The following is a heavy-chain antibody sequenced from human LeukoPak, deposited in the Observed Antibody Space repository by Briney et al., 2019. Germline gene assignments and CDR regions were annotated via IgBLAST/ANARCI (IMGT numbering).Heavy chain of an antibody. CDR2: ISAYNGNT. Sequence: ASVTVSCKPSGYTFTSYGISWVRQAPGQGLEWMGWISAYNGNTNYAQKLQGRVTMTTDTSTSTAYMELRSLRSDDTAVYYCARDTNAGYSSGLIDYWGQGTLVTVSS. D-gene: IGHD6-19*01. J-gene: IGHJ4*02. CDR1: GYTFTSYG. V-gene: IGHV1-18*01. CDR3: ARDTNAGYSSGLIDY.